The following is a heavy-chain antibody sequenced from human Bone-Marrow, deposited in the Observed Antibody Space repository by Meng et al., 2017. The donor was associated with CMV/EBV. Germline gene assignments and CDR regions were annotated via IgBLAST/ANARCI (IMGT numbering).Heavy chain of an antibody. Sequence: GGSLRLSCPASGFSFSDYYMNWIRQAPGKGLEWVSYIRSSGSIIYYADSVKGRFTISRDNSKNSLYLQMNSLRAEDTAVYYCARGGTTIYYYYGMDAWGQGTTVTVSS. CDR2: IRSSGSII. D-gene: IGHD1-7*01. J-gene: IGHJ6*02. CDR1: GFSFSDYY. CDR3: ARGGTTIYYYYGMDA. V-gene: IGHV3-11*04.